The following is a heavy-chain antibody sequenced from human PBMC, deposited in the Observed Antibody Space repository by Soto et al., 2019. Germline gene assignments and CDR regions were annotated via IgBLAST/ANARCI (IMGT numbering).Heavy chain of an antibody. CDR2: INPSGGST. V-gene: IGHV1-46*01. D-gene: IGHD2-2*01. Sequence: ASVKVSCKASGYTFTSCYMHWVRQAPGQGLEWMGRINPSGGSTNYAQKFQGRVTITRDESTSTAYMELSSLRSEDTAVYYCARVQSGSTREAFDIWGQGTMVTVSS. CDR1: GYTFTSCY. CDR3: ARVQSGSTREAFDI. J-gene: IGHJ3*02.